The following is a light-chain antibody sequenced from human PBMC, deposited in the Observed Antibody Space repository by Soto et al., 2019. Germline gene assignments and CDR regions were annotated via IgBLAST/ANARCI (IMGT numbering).Light chain of an antibody. CDR2: GNS. CDR1: SSNIGAGYD. J-gene: IGLJ2*01. Sequence: QPVLTQPPSVSGAPGQRVTISCTGSSSNIGAGYDVHWYQQLPGTAPKLLIYGNSNRPSGVPDRFSGSKSCTSASLAITGLQAEDEAYYYFQSYDSSLKGVFGGGTKLTV. CDR3: QSYDSSLKGV. V-gene: IGLV1-40*01.